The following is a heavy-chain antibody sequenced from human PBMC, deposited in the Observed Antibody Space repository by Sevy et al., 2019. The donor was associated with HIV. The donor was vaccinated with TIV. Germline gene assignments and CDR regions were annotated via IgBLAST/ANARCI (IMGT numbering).Heavy chain of an antibody. CDR3: ATLAYYYDSSGRWGAFDT. CDR2: FDPEDGET. D-gene: IGHD3-22*01. CDR1: GYTLTELS. Sequence: ASVKVSCKVSGYTLTELSMHWVRQAPGKGLEWMGGFDPEDGETIYAQKFQGRVTMTEDTSTDTAYMELSSLSSEDTAVYYCATLAYYYDSSGRWGAFDTWGQGTMVTVSS. J-gene: IGHJ3*02. V-gene: IGHV1-24*01.